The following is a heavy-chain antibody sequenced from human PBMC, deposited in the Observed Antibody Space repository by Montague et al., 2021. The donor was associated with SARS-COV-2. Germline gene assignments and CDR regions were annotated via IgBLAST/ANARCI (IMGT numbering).Heavy chain of an antibody. Sequence: SETLSLICAVHGGSFSTYSWNWIRQPPGKGLEWIGEIHHGGSTNYNPSLKSRVTISADTSKNRFSLKLTSVAAADTAVYYCARLGDGVVPSPILGVGPYYSYYYVDVWGQGTTVTVSS. J-gene: IGHJ6*03. CDR1: GGSFSTYS. V-gene: IGHV4-34*01. CDR3: ARLGDGVVPSPILGVGPYYSYYYVDV. CDR2: IHHGGST. D-gene: IGHD3-10*01.